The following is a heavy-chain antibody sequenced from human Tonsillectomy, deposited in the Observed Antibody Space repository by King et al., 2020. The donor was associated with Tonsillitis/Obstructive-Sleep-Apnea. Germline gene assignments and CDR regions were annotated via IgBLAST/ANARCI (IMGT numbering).Heavy chain of an antibody. J-gene: IGHJ3*02. V-gene: IGHV3-7*04. CDR1: GFTFSSYW. Sequence: VQLVESGGGLVQPGGSLRLSCAASGFTFSSYWMSWVRQSPGKGLEWVANIKQDGSEKYYVDSVKGRFTISRDNAKNSLYLQMNSLRAEDTAVYYCARALKGRTFDIWGQGTMVTVSS. CDR3: ARALKGRTFDI. CDR2: IKQDGSEK.